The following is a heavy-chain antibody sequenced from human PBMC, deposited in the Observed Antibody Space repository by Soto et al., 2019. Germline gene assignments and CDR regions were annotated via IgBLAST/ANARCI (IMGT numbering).Heavy chain of an antibody. D-gene: IGHD3-10*01. CDR2: INHSGST. CDR3: ARGKSGSITMVRGVRVRTGGYGMDV. Sequence: QVQLQQWGAGPLKPSETLSLTCAVYGGSFSGYYWSWIRQPPGKGLEWIGEINHSGSTNYNPSLKSRVTISVDTSKNQFSLKLSSVTAADTAVYYCARGKSGSITMVRGVRVRTGGYGMDVWGQGTTVTVSS. V-gene: IGHV4-34*01. CDR1: GGSFSGYY. J-gene: IGHJ6*02.